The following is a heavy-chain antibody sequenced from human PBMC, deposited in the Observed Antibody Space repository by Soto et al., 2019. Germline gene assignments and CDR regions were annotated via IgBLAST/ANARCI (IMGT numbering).Heavy chain of an antibody. Sequence: PGESLKISCNGSGYSFTSYWIGWVRQMPGKGLEWMGIIYPGDSDTRYSPSFQGQVTISADKSISTAYLQWSSLKASDTAMYYCERKRSTAMVGGAFDIWGQGTMVTVSS. J-gene: IGHJ3*02. CDR1: GYSFTSYW. D-gene: IGHD5-18*01. CDR2: IYPGDSDT. CDR3: ERKRSTAMVGGAFDI. V-gene: IGHV5-51*01.